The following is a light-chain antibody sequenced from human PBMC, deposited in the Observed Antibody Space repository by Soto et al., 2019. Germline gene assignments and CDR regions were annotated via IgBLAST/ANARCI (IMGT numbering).Light chain of an antibody. Sequence: QSVLTQPASVSGSPGQSITISCIGSFSDVGGYNYVSWYQQHPGKAPKLLIYDVSNRPSGVSNRFSGSKSDYTASLTISGRQAEDEAEYYCNSYRGARTIVVFGGGTNQTVL. V-gene: IGLV2-14*03. CDR2: DVS. J-gene: IGLJ2*01. CDR3: NSYRGARTIVV. CDR1: FSDVGGYNY.